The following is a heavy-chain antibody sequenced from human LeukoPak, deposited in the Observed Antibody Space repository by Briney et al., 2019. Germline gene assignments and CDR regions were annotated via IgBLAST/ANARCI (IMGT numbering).Heavy chain of an antibody. CDR2: ISSSSSYI. Sequence: GGSLRLSCAASGFTFSSYSMNWVRQAPGKGLEWVSSISSSSSYIYYADSVRGRFTISRDNAKNSLYLQMNSLRAEDTAVYYCARDQVNDYGDDTEFDYWGQGTLVTVS. CDR3: ARDQVNDYGDDTEFDY. J-gene: IGHJ4*02. V-gene: IGHV3-21*01. D-gene: IGHD4-17*01. CDR1: GFTFSSYS.